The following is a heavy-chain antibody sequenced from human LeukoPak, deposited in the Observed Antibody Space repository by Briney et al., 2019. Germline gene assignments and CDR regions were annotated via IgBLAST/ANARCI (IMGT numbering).Heavy chain of an antibody. CDR1: GFTLSTYG. Sequence: PGRSLRLSCAASGFTLSTYGMNSGRQAPGNGLEWVSYISSSGSTIYYADSVKGRFTISRDNAKNSLYLQMDSLIAEDTAVYYCARGPSSPLTLWGKGTVVSVFS. V-gene: IGHV3-48*04. D-gene: IGHD6-6*01. CDR3: ARGPSSPLTL. J-gene: IGHJ4*02. CDR2: ISSSGSTI.